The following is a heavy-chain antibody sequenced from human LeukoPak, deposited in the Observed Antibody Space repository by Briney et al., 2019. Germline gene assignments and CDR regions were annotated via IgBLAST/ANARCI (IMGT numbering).Heavy chain of an antibody. J-gene: IGHJ3*02. D-gene: IGHD5-12*01. Sequence: ASVKASCKVSRYTLTELSMHWVRQAPGKGFEGLGGFDPEDGEAIYAQKFQGRVTMTEDTSTDTAYMELSSLRSEDTAVYYCATYSGYALHDAFDIWGQGTMVTVSS. CDR1: RYTLTELS. CDR2: FDPEDGEA. V-gene: IGHV1-24*01. CDR3: ATYSGYALHDAFDI.